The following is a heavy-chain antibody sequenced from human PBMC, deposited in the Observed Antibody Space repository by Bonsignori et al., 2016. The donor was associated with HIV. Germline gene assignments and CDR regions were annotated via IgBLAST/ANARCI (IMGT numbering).Heavy chain of an antibody. J-gene: IGHJ4*03. CDR3: ARHAFSHPRPGTTFDY. CDR2: IYYSGST. Sequence: QLQLQESGPGLVKPSETLSLTCTVSGGSISSSSYYWGWIRQPPGKGLEWIGSIYYSGSTYYNPSLKSRVTISVDTSKNQFSLKLSSVTAADTAVYYCARHAFSHPRPGTTFDYVGPTGPWS. CDR1: GGSISSSSYY. V-gene: IGHV4-39*01. D-gene: IGHD2/OR15-2a*01.